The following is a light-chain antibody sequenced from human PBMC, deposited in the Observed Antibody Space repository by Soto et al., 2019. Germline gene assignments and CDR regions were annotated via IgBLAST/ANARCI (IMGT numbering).Light chain of an antibody. CDR2: SAS. V-gene: IGKV1-27*01. CDR3: QKYNSAPYT. CDR1: QAINND. J-gene: IGKJ2*01. Sequence: DIRMTQSPSSLCASVGDRVTITCRASQAINNDLAWYQQEPGKAPKLLIYSASTLQSGVPSRFSGGGSGTDFTLNISSLQHEDVATYYCQKYNSAPYTFGQGTKLEI.